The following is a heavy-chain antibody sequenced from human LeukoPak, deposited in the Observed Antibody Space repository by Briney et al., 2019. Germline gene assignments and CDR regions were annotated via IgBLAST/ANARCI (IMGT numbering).Heavy chain of an antibody. CDR3: ARDRSVRGSYPLEYFDY. CDR1: GGSISSYY. CDR2: IYTSGST. Sequence: SSETLSLTCTVSGGSISSYYWSWIRQPAGKGLEWIGRIYTSGSTNYNPSLESRVTMSVDTSKNQFSLKLSSVTAADTAVYYCARDRSVRGSYPLEYFDYWGQGTLVTVSS. V-gene: IGHV4-4*07. J-gene: IGHJ4*02. D-gene: IGHD1-26*01.